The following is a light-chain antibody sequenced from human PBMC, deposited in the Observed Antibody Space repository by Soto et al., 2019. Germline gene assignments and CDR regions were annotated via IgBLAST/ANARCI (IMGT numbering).Light chain of an antibody. CDR3: QKRGYWPQVT. V-gene: IGKV3-11*01. J-gene: IGKJ3*01. CDR2: DAS. CDR1: QSVSSY. Sequence: EIVLTQSPATLSLSPGERATLSCRASQSVSSYLAWYQQKPGQAPRLLIYDASNRATGIPARFSGSGSVTDFTLTIRSLEPEDFAVYYCQKRGYWPQVTFGPGTKVDIK.